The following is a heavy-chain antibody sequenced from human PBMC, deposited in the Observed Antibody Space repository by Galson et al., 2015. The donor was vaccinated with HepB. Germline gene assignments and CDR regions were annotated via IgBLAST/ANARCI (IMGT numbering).Heavy chain of an antibody. J-gene: IGHJ3*02. CDR2: INPSGGST. Sequence: SVKVSCKASGHTFTSYYMHWVRQAPGQGLEWMGIINPSGGSTSYAQKLQGRVTMTRDTSTSTVYMELSSLRSEDTAVYYCARDPRTDAFDIWGQGTMVTVSS. CDR3: ARDPRTDAFDI. V-gene: IGHV1-46*04. CDR1: GHTFTSYY.